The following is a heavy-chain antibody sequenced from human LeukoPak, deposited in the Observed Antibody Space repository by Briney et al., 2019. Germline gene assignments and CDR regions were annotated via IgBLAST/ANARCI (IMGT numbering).Heavy chain of an antibody. J-gene: IGHJ4*02. CDR3: ARDLSSSWEIDY. CDR1: GYTFTSYG. D-gene: IGHD6-13*01. CDR2: INPNSGGT. V-gene: IGHV1-2*02. Sequence: GASVKVSCKASGYTFTSYGISWVRQAPGQGLEWMGWINPNSGGTNYAQKFQGRVTMTRDTSISTAYMELSRLRSDDTAVYYCARDLSSSWEIDYWGQGTLVTVSS.